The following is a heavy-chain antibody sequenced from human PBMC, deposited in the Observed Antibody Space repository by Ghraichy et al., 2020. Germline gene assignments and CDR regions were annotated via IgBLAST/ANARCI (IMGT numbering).Heavy chain of an antibody. CDR1: GGSFSGYY. CDR3: ARVHLNHAYYYYTMDV. V-gene: IGHV4-34*01. CDR2: INHSGST. J-gene: IGHJ6*02. Sequence: SETLSLTCAVYGGSFSGYYWSWIRQPPGKGLEWIGEINHSGSTNYNPSLKSRVTISLDTSKNQFSLKLSSVTAADTAVYFCARVHLNHAYYYYTMDVWGQGTNDTVAS.